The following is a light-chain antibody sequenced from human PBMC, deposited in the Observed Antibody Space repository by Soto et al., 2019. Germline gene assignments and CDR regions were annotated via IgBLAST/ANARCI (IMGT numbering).Light chain of an antibody. Sequence: DIQLTQSPSFLSASIGDRVTITCRASQGVSSYLAWHQQKAGKAPKLLIYSASTLQYGVPSRFSGSGSGTEFTLTISSLQPEDFATYYCQELNSYAFTFGPGTKVDIK. CDR2: SAS. V-gene: IGKV1-9*01. CDR3: QELNSYAFT. J-gene: IGKJ3*01. CDR1: QGVSSY.